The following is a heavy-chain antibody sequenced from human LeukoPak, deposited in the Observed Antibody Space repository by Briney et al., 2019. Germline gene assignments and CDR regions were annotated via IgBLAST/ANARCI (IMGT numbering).Heavy chain of an antibody. CDR1: GGSMSTYY. J-gene: IGHJ2*01. Sequence: SETLSLTCTVSGGSMSTYYWSWIRQSPGKGLEWIGYIYYSGSTSYNPSLKSRLTISIDTSKTQFYLKLSSVTAADTAVYYCARDRRGFDLWGRGTLVTVSS. V-gene: IGHV4-59*12. D-gene: IGHD6-6*01. CDR2: IYYSGST. CDR3: ARDRRGFDL.